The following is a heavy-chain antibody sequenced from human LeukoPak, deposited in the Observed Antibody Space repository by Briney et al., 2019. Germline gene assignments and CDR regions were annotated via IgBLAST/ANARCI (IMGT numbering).Heavy chain of an antibody. J-gene: IGHJ6*04. D-gene: IGHD5-12*01. V-gene: IGHV3-49*04. CDR1: EFTFGDYA. CDR2: IRSKDNDGTT. Sequence: GGSLRLSCTASEFTFGDYAISWVRQAPGKGLEWLGFIRSKDNDGTTDYAASVKGRFIISRDDSKSVAYLEMNDLKTEDTAVYYCTRDRWGGGYISRGMDVWGKGTTVTISS. CDR3: TRDRWGGGYISRGMDV.